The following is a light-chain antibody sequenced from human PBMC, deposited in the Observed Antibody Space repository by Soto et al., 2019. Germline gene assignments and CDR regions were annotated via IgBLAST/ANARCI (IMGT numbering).Light chain of an antibody. CDR2: EGS. CDR1: SSDVGGYPY. Sequence: QSALTQPASVSGSPGQSITISCTGTSSDVGGYPYVSWCQQHPGKAPKLMIYEGSKWPSGVSNRFSGSKSGNTASLTISGLQAEDEADYYCSSYTSTSTVIFGGGTKLTVL. V-gene: IGLV2-14*01. CDR3: SSYTSTSTVI. J-gene: IGLJ2*01.